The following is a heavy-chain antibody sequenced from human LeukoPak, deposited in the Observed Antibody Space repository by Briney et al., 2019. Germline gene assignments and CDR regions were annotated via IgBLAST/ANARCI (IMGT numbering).Heavy chain of an antibody. CDR2: IRYDGTNT. CDR1: GFTLSIYG. V-gene: IGHV3-30*02. Sequence: GGSLRLSCATSGFTLSIYGMHWVRQAPGKGLEWVAFIRYDGTNTYYADSVKGRFTISRDNSNNMVYLQMNSLRAEDTAVYYCAKVGSGWYQIVYWGQGTLVTVSS. CDR3: AKVGSGWYQIVY. J-gene: IGHJ4*02. D-gene: IGHD6-19*01.